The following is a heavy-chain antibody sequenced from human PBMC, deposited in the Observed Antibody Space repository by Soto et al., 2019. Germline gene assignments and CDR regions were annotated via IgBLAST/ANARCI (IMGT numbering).Heavy chain of an antibody. CDR3: AVYYYDSSGYSAYFDY. Sequence: ASVKVSCKASGYTFTSYYMHWVRQAPGQGLEWMGIINPSGGSTSYAQKFQGRVTMTRDTSTSTVYMELSSLRSEDTAVYYCAVYYYDSSGYSAYFDYWGQGTLVTVSS. J-gene: IGHJ4*02. D-gene: IGHD3-22*01. CDR1: GYTFTSYY. V-gene: IGHV1-46*01. CDR2: INPSGGST.